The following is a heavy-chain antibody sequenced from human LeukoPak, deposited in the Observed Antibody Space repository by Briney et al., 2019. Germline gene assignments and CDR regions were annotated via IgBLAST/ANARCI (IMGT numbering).Heavy chain of an antibody. CDR3: AREGYDRGFDP. D-gene: IGHD1-14*01. V-gene: IGHV4-30-4*08. CDR2: IYYSGST. J-gene: IGHJ5*02. CDR1: GGSISSGDYY. Sequence: SETLSLTCTVSGGSISSGDYYWSWNRQPPGKGLEWIGYIYYSGSTYYNPSLKSRVTISVDTSKSQFSLKLSSVTAADTAVYYCAREGYDRGFDPWGQGTLVTVSS.